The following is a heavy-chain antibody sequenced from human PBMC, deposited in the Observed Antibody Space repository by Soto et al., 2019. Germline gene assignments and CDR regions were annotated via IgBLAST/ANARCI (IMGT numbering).Heavy chain of an antibody. J-gene: IGHJ5*02. CDR1: GYTFTSYG. CDR3: ARDLRITGTTHWFDP. D-gene: IGHD1-7*01. Sequence: GASVKVSCKASGYTFTSYGISWVRQAPGQGLEWMGWISAYNGNTNYAQKLQGRVTMTTDTSTSTAYMELRSLRSDDTAVYYCARDLRITGTTHWFDPWGQGTLVTSPQ. V-gene: IGHV1-18*04. CDR2: ISAYNGNT.